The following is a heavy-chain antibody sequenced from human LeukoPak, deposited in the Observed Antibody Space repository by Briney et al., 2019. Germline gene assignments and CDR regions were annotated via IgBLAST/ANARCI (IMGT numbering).Heavy chain of an antibody. Sequence: ASVNVSCKASVYTFTCYYLHWVRQAPGQGLEWMGWIYPNTGGTKSTQKFQGRVSMTRDTAISTAYMEINRLTSAVTAVYYRAREPGTATGYWGQGTLVTVSP. CDR1: VYTFTCYY. CDR3: AREPGTATGY. V-gene: IGHV1-2*02. CDR2: IYPNTGGT. J-gene: IGHJ4*02. D-gene: IGHD1-1*01.